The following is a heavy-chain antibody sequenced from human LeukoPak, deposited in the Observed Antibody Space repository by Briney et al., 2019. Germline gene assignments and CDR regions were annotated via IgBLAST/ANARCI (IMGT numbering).Heavy chain of an antibody. V-gene: IGHV1-2*02. CDR3: ARGTKFSTFDIVVVPFDY. CDR1: GYSFTGYY. CDR2: INPNSGGT. J-gene: IGHJ4*02. D-gene: IGHD2-2*01. Sequence: ASVKVSCKASGYSFTGYYIHWVRQAPGQGLEWMGWINPNSGGTNCAQKFQGRVTMTRDTSISTAYMELSRLRSDDTAVYYCARGTKFSTFDIVVVPFDYWGQGTLVTVSS.